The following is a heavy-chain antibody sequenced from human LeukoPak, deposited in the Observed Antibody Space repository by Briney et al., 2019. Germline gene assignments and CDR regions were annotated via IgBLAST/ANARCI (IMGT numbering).Heavy chain of an antibody. J-gene: IGHJ4*02. CDR2: IDPSDSYT. Sequence: GESLKISCKGSGYSFTSYWISWARQMPGKGLEWMGRIDPSDSYTNYSPSFQGHVTISADKSISTAYLQWSSLKASDTAMYYCASTYYDILTGSYYFDYWGQGTLVTVSS. D-gene: IGHD3-9*01. CDR3: ASTYYDILTGSYYFDY. V-gene: IGHV5-10-1*01. CDR1: GYSFTSYW.